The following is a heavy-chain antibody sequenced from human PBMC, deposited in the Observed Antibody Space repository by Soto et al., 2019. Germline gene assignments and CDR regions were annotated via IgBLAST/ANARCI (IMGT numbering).Heavy chain of an antibody. V-gene: IGHV1-69*12. CDR3: ARHVPSAGYYYGMDV. J-gene: IGHJ6*02. CDR1: GGTFSSYA. D-gene: IGHD2-2*01. CDR2: IIPIFGTA. Sequence: QVQLVQSGAEVKKPGSSVKVSCKASGGTFSSYAISWVRQAPGQGLEWMGGIIPIFGTANYAQKFQGRVTITADEPTSTAYMDRSSLGSEDTAVYYCARHVPSAGYYYGMDVWGQGTTVTVSS.